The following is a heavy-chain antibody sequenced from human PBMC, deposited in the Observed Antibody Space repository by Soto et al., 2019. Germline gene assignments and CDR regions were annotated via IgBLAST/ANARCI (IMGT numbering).Heavy chain of an antibody. V-gene: IGHV5-10-1*01. Sequence: ESLKISCKGSGYSFTSYWISWVRQMPGKGLEWMGRIDPSDSYTNYSPSFQGHVTISADKSISTAYLQWSSLKASDTAMYYCARLFREGYCSGGSCYYYYGMDVWGQGTTVTVSS. J-gene: IGHJ6*02. CDR3: ARLFREGYCSGGSCYYYYGMDV. D-gene: IGHD2-15*01. CDR2: IDPSDSYT. CDR1: GYSFTSYW.